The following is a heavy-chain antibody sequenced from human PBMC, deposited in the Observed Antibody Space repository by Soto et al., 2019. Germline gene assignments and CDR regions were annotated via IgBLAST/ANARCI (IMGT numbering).Heavy chain of an antibody. Sequence: TSVKVSSKASGYTFTSYAVHWVRQSPGQRLEWMGWINAGNGNTKYSQKFQGRVTLTRDTSASTAYMELSSLRSEDTAVYYCASCPQNCITSSPCCLFFDYWGQGTLVTVSS. CDR1: GYTFTSYA. CDR3: ASCPQNCITSSPCCLFFDY. D-gene: IGHD3-10*01. V-gene: IGHV1-3*01. CDR2: INAGNGNT. J-gene: IGHJ4*02.